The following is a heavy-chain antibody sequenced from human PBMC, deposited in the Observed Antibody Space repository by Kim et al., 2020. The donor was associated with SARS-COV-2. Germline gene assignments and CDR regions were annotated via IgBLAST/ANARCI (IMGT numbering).Heavy chain of an antibody. D-gene: IGHD2-2*02. CDR3: AAAEYQLLYDFDY. J-gene: IGHJ4*02. CDR1: GFTFTSSA. CDR2: IVVGSGNT. V-gene: IGHV1-58*01. Sequence: SVKVSCKASGFTFTSSAVQWVRQARGQRLEWIGWIVVGSGNTNYAQKFQERVTITRDMSTSTAYMELSSLRSEDTAVYYCAAAEYQLLYDFDYWGQGTLVTVSS.